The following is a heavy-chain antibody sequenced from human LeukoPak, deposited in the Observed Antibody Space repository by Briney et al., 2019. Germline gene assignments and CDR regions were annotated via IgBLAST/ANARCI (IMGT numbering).Heavy chain of an antibody. CDR1: GYTFTSYG. V-gene: IGHV1-18*01. J-gene: IGHJ4*02. D-gene: IGHD6-19*01. CDR2: ISAYNGNT. Sequence: GASVKVSCKASGYTFTSYGISWGRHAPGQGLGRMGWISAYNGNTNYAQTPQGRVTMTTDTSSSTASIQLRSPRPDDPTGFYGPREQGEHSGEFDYWGRETLLTVSS. CDR3: PREQGEHSGEFDY.